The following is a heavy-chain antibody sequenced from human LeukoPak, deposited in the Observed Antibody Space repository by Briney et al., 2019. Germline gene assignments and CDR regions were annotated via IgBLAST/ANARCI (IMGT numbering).Heavy chain of an antibody. J-gene: IGHJ3*01. D-gene: IGHD7-27*01. Sequence: GGSLRLSCAASGFTFSSYSMNWVRQAPGKGLEWVSYISSSSTIYYADSVKGRFTISRDNAKNSLYLQMNSLRAEDSAVYYCARGSTWGQDDVFDVWGQGTMVTVSS. CDR2: ISSSSTI. CDR3: ARGSTWGQDDVFDV. V-gene: IGHV3-48*01. CDR1: GFTFSSYS.